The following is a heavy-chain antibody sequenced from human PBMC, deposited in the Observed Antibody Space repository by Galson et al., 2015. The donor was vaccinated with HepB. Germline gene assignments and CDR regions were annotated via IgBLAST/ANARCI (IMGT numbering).Heavy chain of an antibody. CDR3: AKDGIMVANNPYHFHY. D-gene: IGHD2-15*01. CDR1: GFAFSDYY. V-gene: IGHV3-11*05. J-gene: IGHJ4*02. Sequence: SLRLSCAASGFAFSDYYMSWVRQAPGKGLEWVSYISSGSGYTEYADSVKGRFTISRDNAKNTLLLQLNSLRAEDTAMYFCAKDGIMVANNPYHFHYWGQGTLVTVSS. CDR2: ISSGSGYT.